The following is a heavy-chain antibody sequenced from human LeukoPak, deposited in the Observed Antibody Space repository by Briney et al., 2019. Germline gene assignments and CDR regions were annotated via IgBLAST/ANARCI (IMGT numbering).Heavy chain of an antibody. Sequence: SETLSLTCVVSGGSISTNYWSWTRQPPGKGLEFIGYISNSGSTNYNPSLKSRVTISVDTSKNQLSLRLTSVTAADTAVYYCARLGGYSYDLDYWGQGTLVTVSS. J-gene: IGHJ4*02. V-gene: IGHV4-59*01. CDR1: GGSISTNY. CDR2: ISNSGST. CDR3: ARLGGYSYDLDY. D-gene: IGHD5-18*01.